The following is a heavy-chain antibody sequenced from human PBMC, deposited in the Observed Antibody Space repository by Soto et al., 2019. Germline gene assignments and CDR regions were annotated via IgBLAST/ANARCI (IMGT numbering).Heavy chain of an antibody. Sequence: LRLSCAASGFTFSSYAMHWVRQAPGKGLEWVAVISYDGSNKYYADSVKGRFTISRDNSKNTLYLQMNSLRAEDTAVYYCARESRQQWLVRAADYYFDYWGQGTLVTVSS. CDR2: ISYDGSNK. J-gene: IGHJ4*02. CDR1: GFTFSSYA. CDR3: ARESRQQWLVRAADYYFDY. D-gene: IGHD6-19*01. V-gene: IGHV3-30-3*01.